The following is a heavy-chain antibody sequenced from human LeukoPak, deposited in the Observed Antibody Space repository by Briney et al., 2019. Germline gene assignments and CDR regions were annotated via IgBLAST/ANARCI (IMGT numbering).Heavy chain of an antibody. CDR1: GYWLTSYA. J-gene: IGHJ6*03. V-gene: IGHV7-4-1*02. CDR3: ARGRGGSSRYHYYYMDV. Sequence: ASVKVSCKASGYWLTSYAMNWVRQAPGRGLEWMGWINTKTGNSTYTQGFTGRFVFSLGTSVSTAYLQISSLKAEDTAVYYCARGRGGSSRYHYYYMDVWGTGTTVTVSS. D-gene: IGHD3-10*01. CDR2: INTKTGNS.